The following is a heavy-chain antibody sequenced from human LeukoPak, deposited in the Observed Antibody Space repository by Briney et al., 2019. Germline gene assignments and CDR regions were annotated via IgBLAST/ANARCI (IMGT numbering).Heavy chain of an antibody. V-gene: IGHV1-69*05. Sequence: SVKVSCKASGGTFSSYAISWVRQAPGQGLEWMGGIIPIFGTANYAQKFQGRVTITTDESTSTAYMELSSLRSEDTAVYYCARDRVVAATDLSEGENYWGQGTLVTVSS. D-gene: IGHD2-15*01. J-gene: IGHJ4*02. CDR2: IIPIFGTA. CDR3: ARDRVVAATDLSEGENY. CDR1: GGTFSSYA.